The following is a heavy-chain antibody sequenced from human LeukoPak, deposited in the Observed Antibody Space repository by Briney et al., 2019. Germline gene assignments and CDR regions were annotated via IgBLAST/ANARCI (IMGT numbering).Heavy chain of an antibody. CDR2: IDPKSGGT. J-gene: IGHJ3*02. Sequence: ASVKVSCKASGYSFTGHYIHWVRQAPGQGLEWMGWIDPKSGGTNYAQKFQGRLTMTRDTSITTAYMELRSLRSDDTALYYCASVTGFDAFDIWGQGTMVTVSS. CDR1: GYSFTGHY. D-gene: IGHD2-21*02. V-gene: IGHV1-2*02. CDR3: ASVTGFDAFDI.